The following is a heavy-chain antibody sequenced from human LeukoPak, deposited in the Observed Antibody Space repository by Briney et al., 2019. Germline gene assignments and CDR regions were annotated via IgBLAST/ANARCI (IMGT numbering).Heavy chain of an antibody. CDR2: IRYDGSNK. D-gene: IGHD3-22*01. CDR1: GFTFSSYG. V-gene: IGHV3-30*02. Sequence: PGGSLRLSCAASGFTFSSYGMHWVRQAPGKGLEWVAFIRYDGSNKYYADSVKGRFTISRDNSKNTLYLQMNSLRAEDTAVYYCARDQGPYYYDSSGYYDYWGQGTLVTVSS. J-gene: IGHJ4*02. CDR3: ARDQGPYYYDSSGYYDY.